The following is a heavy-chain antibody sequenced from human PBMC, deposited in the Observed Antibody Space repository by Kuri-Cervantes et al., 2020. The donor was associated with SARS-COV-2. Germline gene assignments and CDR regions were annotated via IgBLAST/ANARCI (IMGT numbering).Heavy chain of an antibody. CDR3: AKVGLAQNDFWSGYYTG. J-gene: IGHJ4*02. Sequence: GESLKISCAASGFSFSNYAMSWVRQAPGRGLEWVAVVYSSDARTYYADSAKGRFSISRDNSKNPVYLQMNSLRVEDTAVYYCAKVGLAQNDFWSGYYTGWGQGTLVTVSS. V-gene: IGHV3-23*05. CDR2: VYSSDART. D-gene: IGHD3-3*01. CDR1: GFSFSNYA.